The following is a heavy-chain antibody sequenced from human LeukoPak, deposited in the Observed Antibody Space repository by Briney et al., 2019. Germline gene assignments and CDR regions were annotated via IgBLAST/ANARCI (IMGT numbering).Heavy chain of an antibody. CDR1: GFTFSNYW. D-gene: IGHD2-2*01. CDR3: VRGGNIVVVQEDY. CDR2: IKKDGSEK. Sequence: GGSLRLSCAASGFTFSNYWMHWVRQAPGKGLEWVANIKKDGSEKYYVDSVKGRFTISRDNAENALYLQMNSLRAEDTSVYYCVRGGNIVVVQEDYWGQGTLVTVSS. J-gene: IGHJ4*02. V-gene: IGHV3-7*01.